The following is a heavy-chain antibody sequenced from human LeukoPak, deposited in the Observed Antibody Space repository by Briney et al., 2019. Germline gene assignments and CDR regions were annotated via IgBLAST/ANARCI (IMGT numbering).Heavy chain of an antibody. CDR2: IKQDGSEK. V-gene: IGHV3-7*01. CDR3: ARDLGGIAAAGATDY. CDR1: GFTFSDYY. J-gene: IGHJ4*02. Sequence: GGSLRLSCAASGFTFSDYYMSWVRQAPGKGLEWVANIKQDGSEKYYVDSVKGRFTISRDNAKNSLYLQMNSLRAEDTAVYYCARDLGGIAAAGATDYWGQGTLVTVSS. D-gene: IGHD6-13*01.